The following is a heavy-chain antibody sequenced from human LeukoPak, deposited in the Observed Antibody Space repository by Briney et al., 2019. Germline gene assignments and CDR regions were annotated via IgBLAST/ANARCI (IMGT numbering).Heavy chain of an antibody. J-gene: IGHJ4*02. Sequence: SETLSLTCTVSGGSISSSSYDWGWIRQPPGKGLEWIGSIYYSGSTYYNPSLKSRVTISVDTSKNQFSLKLSSVTAADTAVYYCASHLGYCSGGSCFTFDYWGQGTLVTVSS. CDR2: IYYSGST. CDR3: ASHLGYCSGGSCFTFDY. D-gene: IGHD2-15*01. CDR1: GGSISSSSYD. V-gene: IGHV4-39*01.